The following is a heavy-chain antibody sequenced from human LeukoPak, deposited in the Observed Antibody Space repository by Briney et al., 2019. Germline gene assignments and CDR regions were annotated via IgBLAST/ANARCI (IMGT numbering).Heavy chain of an antibody. CDR3: ARDILLWFGELLRYFDY. Sequence: PSETLSLTCTVSGGSISSSSYYWGWIRQPPGKGLEWIGSIYYSGSTYYNPSLKSRVTISVDTSKNQFSLKLSSVTAADTAVYYCARDILLWFGELLRYFDYWGQGTLVTVSS. CDR2: IYYSGST. CDR1: GGSISSSSYY. J-gene: IGHJ4*02. D-gene: IGHD3-10*01. V-gene: IGHV4-39*01.